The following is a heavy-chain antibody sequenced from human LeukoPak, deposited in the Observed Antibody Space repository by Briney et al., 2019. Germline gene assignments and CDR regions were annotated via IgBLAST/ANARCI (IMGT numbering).Heavy chain of an antibody. J-gene: IGHJ4*02. CDR3: ARDYCSGGSCYSNYFDY. V-gene: IGHV3-11*01. D-gene: IGHD2-15*01. Sequence: GGSLRLSCAASGFTLSDYYMSWIRQAPGKGLEWVSYISSSGSTIYYADSVKGRFTISRDNAKNSLYLQMNSLRAEDTAVYYCARDYCSGGSCYSNYFDYWGQGTLVTVSS. CDR2: ISSSGSTI. CDR1: GFTLSDYY.